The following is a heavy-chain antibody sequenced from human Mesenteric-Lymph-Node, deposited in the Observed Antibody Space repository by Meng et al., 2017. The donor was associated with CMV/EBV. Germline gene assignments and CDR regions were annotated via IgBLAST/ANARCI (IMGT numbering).Heavy chain of an antibody. V-gene: IGHV4-39*01. CDR3: ARRGNYDSDYSEY. CDR1: GDSISNSTYY. J-gene: IGHJ4*02. Sequence: QLSSQGQGPGPVTPSETLLLSCIVSGDSISNSTYYWTWIRQPPGKGLEWIGSVHHSGTTYYNPSLKGRLTISVDTSANLFSLRLTTVTAADTATYYCARRGNYDSDYSEYWGQGTLVTVSS. D-gene: IGHD3-22*01. CDR2: VHHSGTT.